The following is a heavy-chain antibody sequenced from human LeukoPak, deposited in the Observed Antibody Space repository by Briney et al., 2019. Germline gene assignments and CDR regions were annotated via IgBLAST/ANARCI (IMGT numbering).Heavy chain of an antibody. CDR3: ARGPDSSGYYPFDY. CDR2: INPNSGFT. J-gene: IGHJ4*02. Sequence: GASVKVSCKASGYTFTSYYMHWVRQAPGQGLEWMGWINPNSGFTNYAQNFQGRLTMTRDTSISTAYMEVSRLKSDGAAVYYCARGPDSSGYYPFDYWGQGTLLTVSS. D-gene: IGHD3-22*01. V-gene: IGHV1-2*02. CDR1: GYTFTSYY.